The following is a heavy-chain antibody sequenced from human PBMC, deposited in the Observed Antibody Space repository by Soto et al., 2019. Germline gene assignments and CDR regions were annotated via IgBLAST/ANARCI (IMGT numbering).Heavy chain of an antibody. Sequence: EVQLVESGGGLVQPGGSLRLSCAASGFTLSSYNMNWVRQAPGKGLXWVSYISGSSDTIYYADSVKGRFTISRDNAKNSLYLQMDSLRDEDTAVYYCARDHGGSTWFVGIYYYFGVDVWGQGTTVTVSS. J-gene: IGHJ6*02. CDR1: GFTLSSYN. D-gene: IGHD6-13*01. V-gene: IGHV3-48*02. CDR2: ISGSSDTI. CDR3: ARDHGGSTWFVGIYYYFGVDV.